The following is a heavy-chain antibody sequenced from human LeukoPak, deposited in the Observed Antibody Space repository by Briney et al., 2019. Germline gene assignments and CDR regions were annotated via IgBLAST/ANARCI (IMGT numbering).Heavy chain of an antibody. CDR1: GFTFSSYD. V-gene: IGHV3-13*01. D-gene: IGHD2-21*02. J-gene: IGHJ6*02. Sequence: GGSLRLSCAASGFTFSSYDMHWVRQATGKGLEWVSAIGTAGDTYYPGSVKGRFTISRENAKNSLYLQMNSLRAGDTAVYYCARSVLAVTGYYYGMDVWGQGTTVTVSS. CDR3: ARSVLAVTGYYYGMDV. CDR2: IGTAGDT.